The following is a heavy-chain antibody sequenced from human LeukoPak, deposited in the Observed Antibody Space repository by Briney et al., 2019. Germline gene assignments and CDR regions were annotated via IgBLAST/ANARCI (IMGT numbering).Heavy chain of an antibody. Sequence: ASVKVSCKASGYTFTSYGISWVRQAPGQGLEWMAWISAYNGNTNYAQKLQGRVTMTTDTSTSTAYMELRSLRSDDTAVYYCARDLTGSSWDYFDYWGQGTLVTVSS. J-gene: IGHJ4*02. CDR2: ISAYNGNT. D-gene: IGHD6-13*01. CDR1: GYTFTSYG. CDR3: ARDLTGSSWDYFDY. V-gene: IGHV1-18*01.